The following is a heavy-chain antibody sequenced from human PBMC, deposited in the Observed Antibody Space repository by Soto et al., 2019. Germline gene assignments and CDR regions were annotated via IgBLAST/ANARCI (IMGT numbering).Heavy chain of an antibody. J-gene: IGHJ6*02. D-gene: IGHD3-10*01. CDR3: AREGTITMVRGVIFYYYGMDV. CDR2: ISSSGSTI. CDR1: GFTFSDYY. Sequence: GGSLRLSCAASGFTFSDYYMSWIRQAPGKGLEWVSYISSSGSTIYYADSVKGRFTISRDNAKNSLYLQMNSLRAEDTAVYYCAREGTITMVRGVIFYYYGMDVWGQGTTVTAP. V-gene: IGHV3-11*01.